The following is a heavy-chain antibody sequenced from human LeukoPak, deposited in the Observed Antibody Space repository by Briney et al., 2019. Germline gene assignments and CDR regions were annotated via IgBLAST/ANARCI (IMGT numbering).Heavy chain of an antibody. CDR3: AFLRRGAFDY. D-gene: IGHD3-16*01. CDR1: GFTFSSYG. J-gene: IGHJ4*02. V-gene: IGHV3-30*03. Sequence: GGSLRLSCAASGFTFSSYGMHWVRQAPGKGLEWVAVISYDGSNKYYADSVKGRFTISRDNSKNTLYLQMNSLRAEDTAVYYCAFLRRGAFDYWGQGNLVTVSS. CDR2: ISYDGSNK.